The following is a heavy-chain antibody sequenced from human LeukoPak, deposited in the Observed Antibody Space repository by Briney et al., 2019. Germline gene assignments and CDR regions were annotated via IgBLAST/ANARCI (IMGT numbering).Heavy chain of an antibody. D-gene: IGHD5-18*01. CDR1: GGSISSYY. CDR3: ARQRNSYGFPFDY. V-gene: IGHV4-59*08. J-gene: IGHJ4*02. CDR2: IYYSGST. Sequence: PSETLFLTCTVSGGSISSYYWSWIRQPPGKGLEWIGYIYYSGSTNYNPSLKSRVTISVDTSKNQFSLKLSSVTAADTAVYYCARQRNSYGFPFDYWGQGTLVTVSS.